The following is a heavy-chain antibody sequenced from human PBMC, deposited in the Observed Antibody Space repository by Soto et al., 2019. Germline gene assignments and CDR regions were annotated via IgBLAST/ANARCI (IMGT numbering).Heavy chain of an antibody. Sequence: GASVKVSCKASGGTFSSYAISWVRQAPGQGLEWMGGIIPIFGTANSAQKFQGRVTITADESTSTAYMELSSLRSEDTAVYYCARDWRSRYYDSSGYFDPTYYFDYWGQGTLVTVSS. D-gene: IGHD3-22*01. V-gene: IGHV1-69*13. CDR1: GGTFSSYA. CDR3: ARDWRSRYYDSSGYFDPTYYFDY. J-gene: IGHJ4*02. CDR2: IIPIFGTA.